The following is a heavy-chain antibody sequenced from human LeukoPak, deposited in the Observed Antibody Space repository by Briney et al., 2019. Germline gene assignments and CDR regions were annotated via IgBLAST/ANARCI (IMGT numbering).Heavy chain of an antibody. CDR1: GGSFSSSTW. V-gene: IGHV4-4*02. J-gene: IGHJ4*02. CDR3: ARHVKLTPRTPPEYFDY. CDR2: IYHSGST. Sequence: SETLSLTCDVSGGSFSSSTWWSWVRQPPGRGLEWIGEIYHSGSTYYNPSLKSRVTISVDTSKNQFSLKLSSVTAADTAAYYCARHVKLTPRTPPEYFDYWGQGTLVTVSS. D-gene: IGHD2-15*01.